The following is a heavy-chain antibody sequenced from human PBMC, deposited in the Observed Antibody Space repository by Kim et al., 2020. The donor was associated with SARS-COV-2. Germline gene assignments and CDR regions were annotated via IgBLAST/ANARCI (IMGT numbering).Heavy chain of an antibody. D-gene: IGHD2-2*01. CDR1: GFTFSSYE. CDR3: ARASSSSWTGDYFDY. V-gene: IGHV3-48*03. CDR2: ISSSGSTI. Sequence: GGSMRLSCAASGFTFSSYEMNWVRQAPGKGLEWVSYISSSGSTIYYADSVKGRFTISRDNAKNSLYLQMNSLRAEDTAVYYCARASSSSWTGDYFDYWGQGTLVTVSS. J-gene: IGHJ4*02.